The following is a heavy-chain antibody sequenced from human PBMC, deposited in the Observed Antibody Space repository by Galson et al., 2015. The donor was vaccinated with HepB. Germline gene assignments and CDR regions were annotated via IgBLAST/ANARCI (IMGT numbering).Heavy chain of an antibody. CDR3: ARVSGNGFDY. CDR2: INDDGSST. CDR1: GFTFSRFW. V-gene: IGHV3-74*01. Sequence: SLRLSCAASGFTFSRFWMHWVRQAPGKGLVWVSRINDDGSSTIYADSVKGRFTISRDNAKNTLYLEMNSLRAEDTAVYYCARVSGNGFDYWGQGTLVTVSS. D-gene: IGHD5-12*01. J-gene: IGHJ4*02.